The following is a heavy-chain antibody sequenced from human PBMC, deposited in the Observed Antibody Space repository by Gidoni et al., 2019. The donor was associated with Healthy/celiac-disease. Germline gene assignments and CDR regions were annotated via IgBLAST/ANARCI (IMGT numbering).Heavy chain of an antibody. D-gene: IGHD2-15*01. CDR2: IYYSGST. J-gene: IGHJ6*02. V-gene: IGHV4-39*01. Sequence: QLQLQESGPGLVKPSETLSLPCTVSGGSISSSSYYWGWIRQPPGKGLEWIGSIYYSGSTYYNPSLKSRVTISVDTSKNQFSLKLSSVTAADTAVYYCARRPAPDEPGGGPYYYYYYGMDVWGQGTTVTVSS. CDR3: ARRPAPDEPGGGPYYYYYYGMDV. CDR1: GGSISSSSYY.